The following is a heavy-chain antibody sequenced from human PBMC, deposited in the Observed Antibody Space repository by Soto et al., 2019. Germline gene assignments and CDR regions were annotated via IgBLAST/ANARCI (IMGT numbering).Heavy chain of an antibody. CDR3: ARARFIRFLEWLPRGYYYGMDV. V-gene: IGHV4-34*01. CDR2: INHSGST. D-gene: IGHD3-3*01. J-gene: IGHJ6*02. CDR1: GGSFSGYY. Sequence: SATLSLTCAVYGGSFSGYYWSWIRQPPGKGLEWIGEINHSGSTNYNPSLKSRVTISVDTSKNQFSLKLSSVTAADAAVYYCARARFIRFLEWLPRGYYYGMDVWGQGTTVTVSS.